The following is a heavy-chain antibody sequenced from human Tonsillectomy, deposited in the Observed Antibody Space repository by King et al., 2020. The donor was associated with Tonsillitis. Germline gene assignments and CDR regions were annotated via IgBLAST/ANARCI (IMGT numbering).Heavy chain of an antibody. J-gene: IGHJ6*03. V-gene: IGHV1-2*02. Sequence: QLVQSGAEVKKPGASVKVSCKASGYIFTGQYMHWVRQAPGQGLEWMGWINPNSGGTFYAQKFQGRVAMTRDTSITTAYMELTSLTTYDTAVYYCARGGLPGGAYYMDVWGIGTTVTVSS. CDR3: ARGGLPGGAYYMDV. CDR2: INPNSGGT. D-gene: IGHD7-27*01. CDR1: GYIFTGQY.